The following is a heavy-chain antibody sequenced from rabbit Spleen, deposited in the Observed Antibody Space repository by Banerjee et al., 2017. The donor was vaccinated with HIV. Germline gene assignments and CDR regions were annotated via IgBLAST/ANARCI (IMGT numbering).Heavy chain of an antibody. V-gene: IGHV1S45*01. CDR2: INIVTGKS. CDR3: ARDTSSSFSSYGMDL. CDR1: GVSFSDKDV. D-gene: IGHD1-1*01. J-gene: IGHJ6*01. Sequence: QEQLEESGGGLVKPEGSLTLTCRASGVSFSDKDVMCWVRQAPGKGLEWIACINIVTGKSVYASWAKGRFIMSRTSSTTVTLQMTSLTAADTATYFCARDTSSSFSSYGMDLWGQGTLVTVS.